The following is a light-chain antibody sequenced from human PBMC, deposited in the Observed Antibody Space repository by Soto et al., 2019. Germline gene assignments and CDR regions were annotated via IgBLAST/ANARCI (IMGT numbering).Light chain of an antibody. Sequence: QSVPTQPASVSGSPGQSITISCTGTSSDVGGYNSVSWYQQHPGKAPKLMLYDVTSRPSGVSSRFSGSKSGNTASLTISGLQPEDEADYYCSSFTSRITYVFGTGTKLTVL. CDR3: SSFTSRITYV. CDR1: SSDVGGYNS. V-gene: IGLV2-14*03. J-gene: IGLJ1*01. CDR2: DVT.